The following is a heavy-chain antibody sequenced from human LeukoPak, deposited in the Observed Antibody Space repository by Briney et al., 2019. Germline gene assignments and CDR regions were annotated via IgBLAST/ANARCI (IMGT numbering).Heavy chain of an antibody. CDR1: GFTFSSYG. D-gene: IGHD3-3*01. CDR2: IWSDGSNK. V-gene: IGHV3-33*01. J-gene: IGHJ4*02. CDR3: ARDWSHRCFDY. Sequence: PGGSLRLSCAASGFTFSSYGMHWVRQAPGKGLEWVAVIWSDGSNKYYVDSVKGRFTISRDNSKNTLYLQMSSLRAEDTAVYYCARDWSHRCFDYWGQGTLVTVSS.